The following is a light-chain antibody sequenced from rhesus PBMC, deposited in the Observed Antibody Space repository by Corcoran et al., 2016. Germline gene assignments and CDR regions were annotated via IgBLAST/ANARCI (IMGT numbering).Light chain of an antibody. V-gene: IGKV1-22*01. CDR1: QSISSW. CDR3: LRYSSSLT. Sequence: DIQMTQSPSSLSASVGDTVTITCRASQSISSWLDWYQQKPGKAPNLLIYTASSLQRGVPSRFSGSGSGTDVPLTSSSLQPEDVATYYCLRYSSSLTFGGGTKVEIK. CDR2: TAS. J-gene: IGKJ4*01.